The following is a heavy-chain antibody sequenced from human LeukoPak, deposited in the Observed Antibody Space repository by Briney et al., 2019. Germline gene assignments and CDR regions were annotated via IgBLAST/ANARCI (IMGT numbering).Heavy chain of an antibody. D-gene: IGHD3-22*01. Sequence: TGGSLRLSCAASGITLSSYSMNWVRQAPGKGLEWVSSISSSSSYIYYADSVKGRFTISRDNAKNSLYLQMNSLRAEDTAVYYCARGRRVYYDSSGYYGDYWGQGTLVTVSS. CDR2: ISSSSSYI. CDR1: GITLSSYS. V-gene: IGHV3-21*01. CDR3: ARGRRVYYDSSGYYGDY. J-gene: IGHJ4*02.